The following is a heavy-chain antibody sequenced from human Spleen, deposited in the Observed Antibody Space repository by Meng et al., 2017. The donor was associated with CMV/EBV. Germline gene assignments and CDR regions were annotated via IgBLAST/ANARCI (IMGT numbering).Heavy chain of an antibody. CDR1: GFTFGDYA. V-gene: IGHV3-23*01. J-gene: IGHJ4*02. D-gene: IGHD1-14*01. CDR2: IGDSGGST. CDR3: ARTGSFDY. Sequence: GGSLRLSCTASGFTFGDYAMSWVRQAPGKGLAWVSTIGDSGGSTYYADSVKGRFTISRDNAKNSLYLQLNSLRAEDTAVYYCARTGSFDYWGQGTLVTVSS.